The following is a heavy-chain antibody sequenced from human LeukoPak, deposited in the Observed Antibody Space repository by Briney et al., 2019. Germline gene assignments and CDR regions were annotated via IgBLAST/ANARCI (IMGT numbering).Heavy chain of an antibody. J-gene: IGHJ3*02. Sequence: GASLQISCKGSGSIFTSYWIGWVRQLPGKGLEWMGIIYPGDSDTRYSPSFQGQVTISADKSISTAYLQWSSLKASDTAMYYCARLIVAPTDAFDIWGQGTMVTVSS. CDR3: ARLIVAPTDAFDI. CDR2: IYPGDSDT. V-gene: IGHV5-51*01. CDR1: GSIFTSYW. D-gene: IGHD5-12*01.